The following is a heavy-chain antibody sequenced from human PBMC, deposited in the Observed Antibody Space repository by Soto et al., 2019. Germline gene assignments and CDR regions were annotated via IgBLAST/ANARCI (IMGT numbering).Heavy chain of an antibody. CDR1: GYTFTGYY. V-gene: IGHV1-2*04. CDR3: ARGAHLIAAAGTGALFDP. CDR2: INPNSGGT. D-gene: IGHD6-13*01. J-gene: IGHJ5*02. Sequence: ASVKVSCKASGYTFTGYYMHWVRQAPGQGLEWMGWINPNSGGTNYAQKFQGWVTMTRDTSIRTAYMELSRLRSDDTAVYYCARGAHLIAAAGTGALFDPWGQGTLVTVSS.